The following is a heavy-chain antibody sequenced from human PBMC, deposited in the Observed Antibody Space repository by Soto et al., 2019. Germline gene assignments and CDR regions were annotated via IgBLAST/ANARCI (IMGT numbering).Heavy chain of an antibody. CDR1: GYSITSYW. D-gene: IGHD2-21*02. V-gene: IGHV5-51*01. CDR2: IFPDDSDT. J-gene: IGHJ4*02. Sequence: PGEALKISCKASGYSITSYWIAWVRQMPGQGLEWMGIIFPDDSDTRYSPSFQGQVTISADKSISTAYVQWSSLKASHTAIYYCTRGGLPPRTFDYWGPGPLLTVSS. CDR3: TRGGLPPRTFDY.